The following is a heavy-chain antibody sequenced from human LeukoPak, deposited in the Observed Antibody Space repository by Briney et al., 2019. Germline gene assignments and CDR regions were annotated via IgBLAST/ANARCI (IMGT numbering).Heavy chain of an antibody. CDR2: INHSGST. D-gene: IGHD7-27*01. CDR3: ASLTLTGSLN. J-gene: IGHJ4*02. V-gene: IGHV4-34*01. Sequence: PSETLSLTCAVYGGSFSGYYWSWIRQPPGKGLEWIGEINHSGSTNYNPSLKSRVTISVDTSKNQFSLKLSSVTAADTAVYYCASLTLTGSLNWGQGTLVPVSS. CDR1: GGSFSGYY.